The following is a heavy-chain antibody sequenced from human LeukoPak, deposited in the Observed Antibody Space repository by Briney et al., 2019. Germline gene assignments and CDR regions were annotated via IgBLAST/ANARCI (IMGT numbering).Heavy chain of an antibody. CDR3: ARAVVTAIRRGVLDY. CDR2: ISAYNGNT. D-gene: IGHD2-21*02. V-gene: IGHV1-18*01. Sequence: GASVKVSCKSSGYTFTSYGISWVRQAPGQGLEWMGWISAYNGNTNYAQKLQGRVTMTTDTSTSTAYMELRSLRSDDTAVYYCARAVVTAIRRGVLDYWGQGTLVTVSS. J-gene: IGHJ4*02. CDR1: GYTFTSYG.